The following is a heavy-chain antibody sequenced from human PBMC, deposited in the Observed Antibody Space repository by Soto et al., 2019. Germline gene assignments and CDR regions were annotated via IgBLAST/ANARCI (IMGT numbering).Heavy chain of an antibody. V-gene: IGHV3-30*18. CDR1: GFTFSNYG. CDR3: AKDGYTYGSADF. CDR2: ISSDGSNK. Sequence: QVQLVESGGGVVQPGRSLRLSCAASGFTFSNYGMHWVRQAPGKWLEWVALISSDGSNKYYADSVKGRFTISRDNSTNPLYLQMNSPRAEDTAVYYCAKDGYTYGSADFWGQGTLVTVSS. D-gene: IGHD5-18*01. J-gene: IGHJ4*02.